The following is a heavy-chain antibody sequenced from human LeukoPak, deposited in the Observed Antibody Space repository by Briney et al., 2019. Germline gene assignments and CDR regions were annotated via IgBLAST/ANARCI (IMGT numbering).Heavy chain of an antibody. D-gene: IGHD6-13*01. V-gene: IGHV1-18*03. J-gene: IGHJ5*02. Sequence: ASVKVSCKSSGGTFTSYGISWVRQAPGQGLEWMGWISAYNGNTNYAQKLQGRVTMTTDTSTSTAYMELRSLRSDDMAVYYCARAYSSSWYEIDPWGQGTLVTVSS. CDR3: ARAYSSSWYEIDP. CDR2: ISAYNGNT. CDR1: GGTFTSYG.